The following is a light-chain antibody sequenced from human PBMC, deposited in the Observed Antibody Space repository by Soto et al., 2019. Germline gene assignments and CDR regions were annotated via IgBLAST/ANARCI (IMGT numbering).Light chain of an antibody. CDR3: QTYDKPPWT. CDR1: QGIYTH. Sequence: DIQMTQSPSSLSASVGDRVTITCRASQGIYTHLAWYQQKPGNAPKRLIYAASTLQSGVPSLFSASGSGTDFILTISDLLYEDVGTYFYQTYDKPPWTFCPGTRV. J-gene: IGKJ1*01. CDR2: AAS. V-gene: IGKV1-27*01.